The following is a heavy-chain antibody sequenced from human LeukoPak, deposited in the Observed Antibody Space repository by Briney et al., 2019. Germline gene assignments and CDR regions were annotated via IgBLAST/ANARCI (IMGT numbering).Heavy chain of an antibody. D-gene: IGHD1-1*01. Sequence: PGGSLRPSCAASGFTFSSYEMNWVRQAPGKGLEWVSYISSSGSTIYYADSVKGRFTISRDNAKNSLYLQMNSLRAEDTAVYYCARDINSVAFDMWGQGTVVTVSS. CDR3: ARDINSVAFDM. V-gene: IGHV3-48*03. J-gene: IGHJ3*02. CDR1: GFTFSSYE. CDR2: ISSSGSTI.